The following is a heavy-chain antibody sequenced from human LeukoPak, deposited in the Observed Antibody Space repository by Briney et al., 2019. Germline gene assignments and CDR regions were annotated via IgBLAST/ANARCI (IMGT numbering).Heavy chain of an antibody. J-gene: IGHJ4*02. CDR1: GFPLSSYS. V-gene: IGHV3-48*01. CDR2: ISSSGSAI. CDR3: VRVKGSYFDY. Sequence: PGGSLRLSCAASGFPLSSYSINWVRQAPGKGLEWVSYISSSGSAIYYVDSVKGRFTVSRDNAKNSLFLQMNSPRAEDTAVYYCVRVKGSYFDYWGQEAPVTVSS. D-gene: IGHD2-15*01.